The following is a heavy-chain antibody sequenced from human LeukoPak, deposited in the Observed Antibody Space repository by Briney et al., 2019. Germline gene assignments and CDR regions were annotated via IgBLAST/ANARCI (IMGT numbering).Heavy chain of an antibody. CDR1: GGSFSDYY. CDR2: INHSGTT. J-gene: IGHJ4*02. Sequence: SETLSLTCAVYGGSFSDYYWSWIRQPPGKGLEWMGEINHSGTTNYSPSLKSRVSISVDTSKNQFSLKLNSVTAADAAMYYCASHYSSGSYRYTGSFDSWGQGMLVNVSS. D-gene: IGHD3-16*02. CDR3: ASHYSSGSYRYTGSFDS. V-gene: IGHV4-34*01.